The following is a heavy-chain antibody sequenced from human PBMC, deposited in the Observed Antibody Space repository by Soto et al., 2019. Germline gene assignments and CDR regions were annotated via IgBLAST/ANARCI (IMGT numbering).Heavy chain of an antibody. CDR1: GFTFSHHY. CDR2: IKNRANSYST. D-gene: IGHD3-10*02. V-gene: IGHV3-72*01. CDR3: ARVALSSGGYRRFFDY. Sequence: EVQLVESGGGLVQPGGSLRLSCTASGFTFSHHYMDWVRHAPGKGLEWVGRIKNRANSYSTQYAASVKGRIIISRDDSQSSLYRQMNSLKTEDTAVYYCARVALSSGGYRRFFDYWGQGTLVIVSS. J-gene: IGHJ4*02.